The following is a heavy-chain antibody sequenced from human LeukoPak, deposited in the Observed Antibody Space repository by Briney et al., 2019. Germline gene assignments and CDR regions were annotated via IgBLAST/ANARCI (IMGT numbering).Heavy chain of an antibody. V-gene: IGHV3-7*01. CDR3: ARDRAMVTHLFDY. CDR1: GFTFSSYW. J-gene: IGHJ4*02. Sequence: GGSLRLSCAASGFTFSSYWMSWVRQAPGKRLEWVANIKQDGSEKYYVDSVKGRFTISRDNAKNSLYLQMNSLRAEDTAVYYCARDRAMVTHLFDYWGQGTLVTVSS. D-gene: IGHD5-18*01. CDR2: IKQDGSEK.